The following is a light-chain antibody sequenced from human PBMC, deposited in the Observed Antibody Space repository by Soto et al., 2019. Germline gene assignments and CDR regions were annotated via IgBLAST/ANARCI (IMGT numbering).Light chain of an antibody. CDR1: QSVLSSSNNQNR. CDR3: QQYYTTPLT. CDR2: WAS. V-gene: IGKV4-1*01. Sequence: DIVMTQSPDSLAVSLGERATINCKSSQSVLSSSNNQNRLAWYQQKPGQPPRLLIYWASTRESGVPDRFSGGGSGTDFTLTISSLQAEDVAVYYCQQYYTTPLTFGGGTKVEI. J-gene: IGKJ4*01.